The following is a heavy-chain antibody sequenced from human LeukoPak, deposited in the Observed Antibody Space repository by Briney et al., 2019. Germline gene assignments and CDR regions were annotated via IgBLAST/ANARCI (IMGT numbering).Heavy chain of an antibody. Sequence: GGSLRLSCAASGFTFSSYSMNWVRQAPWKGLEWVSYISSSSSTIYYADSVKGRFTISRDNAKNSLYLQMNSLRAEDTAVYYCARPSGSFSLYYFDYWGQGTLVTVSS. V-gene: IGHV3-48*01. J-gene: IGHJ4*02. D-gene: IGHD1-26*01. CDR2: ISSSSSTI. CDR1: GFTFSSYS. CDR3: ARPSGSFSLYYFDY.